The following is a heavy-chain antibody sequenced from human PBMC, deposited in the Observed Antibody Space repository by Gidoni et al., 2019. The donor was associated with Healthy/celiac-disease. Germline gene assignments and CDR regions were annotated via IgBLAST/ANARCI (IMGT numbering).Heavy chain of an antibody. Sequence: EVQLVESGGGLVQPGGSLKLSCAASGFTFSGSAMHWVRQASGKGLEWVGRIRSKANSYATAYAASVKGRFTISRDDSKSTAYLQMNSLKTEDTAVYYCTRRVVPADRGYYYGMDVWGQGTTVTVSS. CDR3: TRRVVPADRGYYYGMDV. D-gene: IGHD2-2*01. CDR1: GFTFSGSA. J-gene: IGHJ6*02. CDR2: IRSKANSYAT. V-gene: IGHV3-73*02.